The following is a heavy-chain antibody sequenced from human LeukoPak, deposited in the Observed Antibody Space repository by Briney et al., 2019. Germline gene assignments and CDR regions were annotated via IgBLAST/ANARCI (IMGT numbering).Heavy chain of an antibody. J-gene: IGHJ3*02. D-gene: IGHD2-2*03. CDR2: IGGSGGAI. Sequence: GGSLRLSCAASGFTFSTYDVSWVRQAPGKGLQWVACIGGSGGAIYYADSVKGRFTISRDNSKSTLYLQMNSLRADDTAIYYCAKWMSRVQAFDIWGQGTMVTVS. CDR3: AKWMSRVQAFDI. CDR1: GFTFSTYD. V-gene: IGHV3-23*01.